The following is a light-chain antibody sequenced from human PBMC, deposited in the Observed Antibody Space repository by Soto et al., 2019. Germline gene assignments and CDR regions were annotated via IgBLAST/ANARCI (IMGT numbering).Light chain of an antibody. Sequence: DIQMTQSPTSLSASVGDRVTITCRASQDIRNFVAWYQQKPGKAPKLLIYAASTLQSGVPTRFSGSGSGTXXXITXXXXXPEDXATYSCQKYSSVPVFGPGTKVEIK. J-gene: IGKJ3*01. CDR1: QDIRNF. CDR3: QKYSSVPV. CDR2: AAS. V-gene: IGKV1-27*01.